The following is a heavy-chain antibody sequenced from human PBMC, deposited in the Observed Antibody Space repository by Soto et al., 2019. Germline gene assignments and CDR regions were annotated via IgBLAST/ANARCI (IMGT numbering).Heavy chain of an antibody. CDR3: ARDPRDYGGNFGSNWFDA. J-gene: IGHJ5*02. CDR1: GYTFTSYG. D-gene: IGHD4-17*01. CDR2: ISAYNGNT. Sequence: ASVKVSCKASGYTFTSYGISWVRQAPGQGLEWMGWISAYNGNTNYAQKLQGRVTTTTDTSTSTAYMELRSLRSDDTAVYYCARDPRDYGGNFGSNWFDAWVQGTQVNVSS. V-gene: IGHV1-18*01.